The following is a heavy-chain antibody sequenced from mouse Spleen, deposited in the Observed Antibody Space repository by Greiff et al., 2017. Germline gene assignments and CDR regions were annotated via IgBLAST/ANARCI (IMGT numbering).Heavy chain of an antibody. J-gene: IGHJ4*01. CDR1: GYAFSSSW. Sequence: VQLQESGPELVKPGASVKISCKASGYAFSSSWMNWVKQRPGKGLEWIGRIYPGDGDTNYNGKFKGKATLTADKSSSTAYMQLSSLTSEDSAVYFCARWGNYGNYPYAMDYWGQGTSVTVSS. V-gene: IGHV1-82*01. D-gene: IGHD2-1*01. CDR3: ARWGNYGNYPYAMDY. CDR2: IYPGDGDT.